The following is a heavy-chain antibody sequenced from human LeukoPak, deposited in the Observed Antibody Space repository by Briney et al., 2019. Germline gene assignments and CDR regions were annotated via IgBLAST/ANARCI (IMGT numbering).Heavy chain of an antibody. CDR3: ARGPRYCSGGSCYSSFDY. D-gene: IGHD2-15*01. CDR1: GGTFGSYA. V-gene: IGHV1-69*13. CDR2: IIPIFGTA. Sequence: SVKVSCKASGGTFGSYAISWVRQAPGQGLEWMGGIIPIFGTANYAQKFQGRVTITADESTSTAYMELSSLRSEDTAVYYCARGPRYCSGGSCYSSFDYWGQGTLVTVSS. J-gene: IGHJ4*02.